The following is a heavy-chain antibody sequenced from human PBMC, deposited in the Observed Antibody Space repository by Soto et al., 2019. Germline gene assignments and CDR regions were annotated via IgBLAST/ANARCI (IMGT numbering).Heavy chain of an antibody. CDR2: IYHSGST. CDR1: GGSISSGGYS. D-gene: IGHD3-10*01. CDR3: AREDGYYGSGSRFDY. V-gene: IGHV4-30-2*01. Sequence: SETLSLTCAVSGGSISSGGYSWSWIRQPPGKGLERIGYIYHSGSTYYNPSLKSRVTISVDRSKNQFSLKLSSVTAADTAVYYCAREDGYYGSGSRFDYWGQGTLVTVSS. J-gene: IGHJ4*02.